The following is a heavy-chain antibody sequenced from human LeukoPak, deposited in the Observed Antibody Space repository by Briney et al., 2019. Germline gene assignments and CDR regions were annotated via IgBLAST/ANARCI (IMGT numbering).Heavy chain of an antibody. J-gene: IGHJ4*02. CDR3: ARHAHYYDSSWEFIDY. CDR2: IYYSGST. V-gene: IGHV4-39*01. D-gene: IGHD3-22*01. CDR1: GGSISSSSYY. Sequence: SETLSLTCTVSGGSISSSSYYWGWIRQPPGKGLEWIGSIYYSGSTYYNPSLKSRVTISVDTSKNQFSLKLGSVTAADTAVYYCARHAHYYDSSWEFIDYWGQGTLVTVSS.